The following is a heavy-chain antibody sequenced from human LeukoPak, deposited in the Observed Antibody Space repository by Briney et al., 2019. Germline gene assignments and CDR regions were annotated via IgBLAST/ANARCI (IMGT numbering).Heavy chain of an antibody. CDR1: GYTFTAYY. CDR2: INPNRGGT. D-gene: IGHD2-21*02. Sequence: GASVKVSCKASGYTFTAYYLHCVRQAPGQGLEWMGWINPNRGGTNYAQTSQGSVTMTRDTSISTAYMYLSTLRSDDTAVYYCARGRLTALPSGWSLDYWGQGTLVTVSS. V-gene: IGHV1-2*02. CDR3: ARGRLTALPSGWSLDY. J-gene: IGHJ4*02.